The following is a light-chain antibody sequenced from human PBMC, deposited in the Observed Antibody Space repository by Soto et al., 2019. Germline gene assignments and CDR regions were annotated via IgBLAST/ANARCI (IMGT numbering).Light chain of an antibody. V-gene: IGKV1-9*01. CDR2: SAS. Sequence: IQLTQSPSVLSAAVGDTVTITCRASQALSNYLAWYQQKPGKAPDLLIYSASTLQSGVPSRFSGSGSGTEFTLTISSLQPDDFATYYCQQYMSYSFGQGTKVDIK. J-gene: IGKJ1*01. CDR3: QQYMSYS. CDR1: QALSNY.